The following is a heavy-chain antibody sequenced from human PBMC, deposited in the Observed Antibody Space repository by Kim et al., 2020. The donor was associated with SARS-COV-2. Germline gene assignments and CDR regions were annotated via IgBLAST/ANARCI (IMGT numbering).Heavy chain of an antibody. CDR2: IKPNTGDT. CDR1: GYNFNDNY. J-gene: IGHJ4*02. CDR3: AREVHRANDYEISTGYSAPLDF. D-gene: IGHD3-9*01. V-gene: IGHV1-2*02. Sequence: ASVKVSCKASGYNFNDNYIHWVRRAPGHGLEWMGWIKPNTGDTSNAQRFRGRVTVTRDMSITTAYMELSGLRSDDTAVYFCAREVHRANDYEISTGYSAPLDFWGQGTLVTVSS.